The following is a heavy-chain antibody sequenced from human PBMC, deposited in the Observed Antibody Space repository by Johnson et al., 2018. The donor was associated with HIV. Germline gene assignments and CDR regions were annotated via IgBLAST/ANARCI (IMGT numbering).Heavy chain of an antibody. D-gene: IGHD3-16*01. CDR2: ISYDGSNK. CDR1: GVSFSDYA. J-gene: IGHJ3*02. CDR3: AKGLGGAFDI. V-gene: IGHV3-30-3*02. Sequence: QVQLVESGGGVVQSGRSLRLSCAASGVSFSDYAMHWVRQAPGKGLEWVAVISYDGSNKYYADSVKGRFTISRDNSKNTLYLQMNSLRAEDTAVYYCAKGLGGAFDIWGQGTMVTVSS.